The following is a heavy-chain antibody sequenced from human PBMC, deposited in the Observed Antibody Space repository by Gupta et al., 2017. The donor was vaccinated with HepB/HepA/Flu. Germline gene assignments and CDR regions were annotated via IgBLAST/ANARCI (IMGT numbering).Heavy chain of an antibody. CDR1: GFTLDAYA. J-gene: IGHJ6*02. V-gene: IGHV3-9*01. D-gene: IGHD2/OR15-2a*01. CDR3: VKREDDVFFYAVDV. Sequence: EVQLVESGGCLVQPGKSLRPSCAASGFTLDAYAMHWVRQAPGKGLEWVSSISWNSGSIGYAASVKGRFTMSRDNAKNSLDLQMTSLRAEDTALYYCVKREDDVFFYAVDVWGQGTTVIVSS. CDR2: ISWNSGSI.